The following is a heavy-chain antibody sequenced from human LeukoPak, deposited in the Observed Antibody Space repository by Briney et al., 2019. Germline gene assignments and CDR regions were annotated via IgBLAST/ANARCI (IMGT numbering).Heavy chain of an antibody. CDR2: IYYSGST. CDR3: ARREVYGDYYFDY. J-gene: IGHJ4*02. CDR1: GGSISSYY. D-gene: IGHD4-17*01. V-gene: IGHV4-39*01. Sequence: PSETLSLTCTVSGGSISSYYWGWIRQPPGKGLEWIGSIYYSGSTYYNPSLKSRVTISVDTSKNQFSLKLSSVTAADTAVYYCARREVYGDYYFDYWGQGTLVTVSS.